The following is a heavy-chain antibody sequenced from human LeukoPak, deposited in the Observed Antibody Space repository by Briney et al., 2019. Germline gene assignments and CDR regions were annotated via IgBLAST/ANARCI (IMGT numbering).Heavy chain of an antibody. J-gene: IGHJ4*02. D-gene: IGHD3-22*01. CDR2: IYSGGST. CDR1: GFSFSSYS. Sequence: GGSLRLSCEASGFSFSSYSMNWVRQAPGERPEWVSVIYSGGSTYYADSVKGRFTISRDNSKNTLYLQMNSLRAEDTAVYYCARFDSSGYYFDYWGQGTLVTVSS. CDR3: ARFDSSGYYFDY. V-gene: IGHV3-53*01.